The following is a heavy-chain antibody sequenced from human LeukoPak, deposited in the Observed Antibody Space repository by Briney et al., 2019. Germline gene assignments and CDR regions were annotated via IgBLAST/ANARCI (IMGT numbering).Heavy chain of an antibody. CDR2: INHSGST. J-gene: IGHJ5*02. CDR3: ASRKAIEKYNWFDP. CDR1: GGSFSGYY. Sequence: SETLSLTCAVYGGSFSGYYWSWIRQPPGKGLEWIGEINHSGSTNYNPSLKSRVTISVATSKNHFSLRLSSVTAADTAVYHCASRKAIEKYNWFDPWGQGTLVTVSS. V-gene: IGHV4-34*01.